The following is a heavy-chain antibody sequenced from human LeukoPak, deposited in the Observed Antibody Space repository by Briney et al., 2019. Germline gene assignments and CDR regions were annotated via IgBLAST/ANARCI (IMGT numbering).Heavy chain of an antibody. CDR3: ARHGGSSYGSYYFDF. CDR2: IYYSGST. Sequence: PSETLSLTCTVSGGSISSSSYYWGWIRQPPGKGLEWTGTIYYSGSTYYNPSLKSRVTISVDTSKNQFSLKLSSVTAADTAVYYCARHGGSSYGSYYFDFWGQGTLVTVSS. D-gene: IGHD5-18*01. V-gene: IGHV4-39*01. CDR1: GGSISSSSYY. J-gene: IGHJ4*02.